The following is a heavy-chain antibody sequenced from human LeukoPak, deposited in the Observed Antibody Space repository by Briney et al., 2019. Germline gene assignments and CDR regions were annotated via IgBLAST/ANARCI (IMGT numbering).Heavy chain of an antibody. D-gene: IGHD6-19*01. CDR2: FDPGDGET. V-gene: IGHV1-24*01. Sequence: AAVKVSRQFSGYTLTELSMHWVRPPPGKGLEWMGGFDPGDGETNYAQRFQDGVTMTEDTSTDTAYMKLSSLRSEDTAVYYCATVGASIAVAGTPLYYFDDWGQGTLVTVSS. J-gene: IGHJ4*02. CDR1: GYTLTELS. CDR3: ATVGASIAVAGTPLYYFDD.